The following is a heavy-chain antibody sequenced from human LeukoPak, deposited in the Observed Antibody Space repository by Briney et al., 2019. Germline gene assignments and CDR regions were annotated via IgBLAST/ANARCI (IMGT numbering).Heavy chain of an antibody. V-gene: IGHV3-7*02. D-gene: IGHD2-21*02. J-gene: IGHJ4*02. Sequence: GVSVRLSCTSFVFIYKRWWMLWVGQAPGKGLEVEATIKQAGSVKYYVASAKRRFTISRDNAKSSPYLQLSSMRAEDTAVYYCPSLAVVTAACWGQACLLTVSS. CDR1: VFIYKRWW. CDR2: IKQAGSVK. CDR3: PSLAVVTAAC.